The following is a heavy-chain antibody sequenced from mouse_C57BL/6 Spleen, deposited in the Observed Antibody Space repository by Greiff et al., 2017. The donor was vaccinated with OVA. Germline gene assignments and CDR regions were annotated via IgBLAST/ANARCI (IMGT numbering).Heavy chain of an antibody. CDR3: ARGGGDGYYGAY. J-gene: IGHJ3*01. CDR1: GYAFTNYL. Sequence: VQRVESGAELVRPGTSVKVSCKASGYAFTNYLIEWVKQRPGQGLEWIGVINPGSGGTNYNEKFKGKATLTADKSSSTAYMQLSSLTSEDSAVYFCARGGGDGYYGAYWGQGTLVTVSA. V-gene: IGHV1-54*01. CDR2: INPGSGGT. D-gene: IGHD2-3*01.